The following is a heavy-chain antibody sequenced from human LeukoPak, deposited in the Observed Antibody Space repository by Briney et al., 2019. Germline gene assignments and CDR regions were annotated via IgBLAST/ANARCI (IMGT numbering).Heavy chain of an antibody. J-gene: IGHJ4*02. Sequence: PGGSLRLSCAASGFTFDDYGMSWVRQAPGKGLEWVSGINWNGGSTGYAVSVKGRFTISRDNAKNSLYLQMNSLRAEDTALYYCARESDSSGWPYFDYWGQGTLVTVSS. D-gene: IGHD6-19*01. V-gene: IGHV3-20*04. CDR2: INWNGGST. CDR1: GFTFDDYG. CDR3: ARESDSSGWPYFDY.